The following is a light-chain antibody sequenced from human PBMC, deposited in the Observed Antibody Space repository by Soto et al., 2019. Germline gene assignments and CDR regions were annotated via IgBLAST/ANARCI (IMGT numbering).Light chain of an antibody. CDR1: QSVSTL. Sequence: EIVFTQSTATPYSSRGERVVVSCRASQSVSTLLDWFQQKPAQPPTLLIYNAYNRTTGIPARFSGSGSGTDFTLTIRRLEPEDLAVYYCQQSGDWHPITGGNGIRVVI. CDR2: NAY. J-gene: IGKJ5*01. CDR3: QQSGDWHPIT. V-gene: IGKV3-11*01.